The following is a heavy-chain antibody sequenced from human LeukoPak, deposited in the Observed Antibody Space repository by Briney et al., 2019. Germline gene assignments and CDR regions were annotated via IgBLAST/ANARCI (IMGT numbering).Heavy chain of an antibody. CDR3: AREDSSGYFPN. Sequence: GGSLRLSCAASGFTVSSNYMSWVRQAPGKGLEWVSVIYSGGSTYYADSVKGRFTISRDNSTNTLYLQMNSLRAEDTAVYYCAREDSSGYFPNWGQGTLVTVSS. V-gene: IGHV3-53*01. CDR1: GFTVSSNY. J-gene: IGHJ4*02. CDR2: IYSGGST. D-gene: IGHD3-22*01.